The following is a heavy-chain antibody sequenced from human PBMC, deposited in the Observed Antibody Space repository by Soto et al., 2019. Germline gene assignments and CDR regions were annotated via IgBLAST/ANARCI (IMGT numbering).Heavy chain of an antibody. J-gene: IGHJ3*02. V-gene: IGHV1-58*02. CDR1: GFTFTSSA. CDR2: IVVGSGNT. CDR3: AAVRRSGKDAFDI. D-gene: IGHD3-10*01. Sequence: VKVSCKASGFTFTSSAMQWVRQARGQRLEWIGWIVVGSGNTNYAQKFQERVTITRDMSTSTAYMELSSLRSEDTAVYYCAAVRRSGKDAFDIWGQGTMVTVSS.